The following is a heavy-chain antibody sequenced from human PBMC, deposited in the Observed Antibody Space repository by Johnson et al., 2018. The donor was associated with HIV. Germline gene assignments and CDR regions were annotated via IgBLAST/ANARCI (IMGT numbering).Heavy chain of an antibody. D-gene: IGHD6-13*01. J-gene: IGHJ3*02. V-gene: IGHV3-66*02. CDR2: IYSGGSR. CDR3: ARDRAAAGTDALDI. Sequence: VQLVESGGGLVQRGGSLRLSCAASGFTVSSNYMSWVRQAPGKGLEWVSVIYSGGSRYYADSVQGRFTISRDNSKNTLYLQMNSLRAEDTAVYYCARDRAAAGTDALDIWGQGTMVTVSS. CDR1: GFTVSSNY.